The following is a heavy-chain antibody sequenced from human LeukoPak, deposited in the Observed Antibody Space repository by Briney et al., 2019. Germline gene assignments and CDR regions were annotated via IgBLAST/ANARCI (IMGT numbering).Heavy chain of an antibody. J-gene: IGHJ6*02. Sequence: GGSLRLSCAASAFTFNNYATNWVRQAPGKGLEWVSTVSASGDSTYYADSVKGRFTISRDNSRNTLDLQMSSLRADDTAVFYCAKARGPCTSTSCYYFGMDVWGQGTMVTVSS. CDR3: AKARGPCTSTSCYYFGMDV. D-gene: IGHD2-2*01. CDR1: AFTFNNYA. CDR2: VSASGDST. V-gene: IGHV3-23*01.